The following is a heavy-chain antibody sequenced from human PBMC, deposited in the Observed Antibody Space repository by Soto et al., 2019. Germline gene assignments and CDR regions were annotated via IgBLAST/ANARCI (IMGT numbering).Heavy chain of an antibody. CDR2: IWANGLNK. V-gene: IGHV3-33*01. Sequence: QVQLLDSGGGVVQPGRSLRLSCAASGFRFSTYGMHWVRQAPGKGLEWVAVIWANGLNKYYGDPVRGRFTISRDNSKNTLDLQMNSLRAEDTALYYCVRERGPFDEFDSWGLGTMVTVSS. CDR3: VRERGPFDEFDS. CDR1: GFRFSTYG. J-gene: IGHJ3*02.